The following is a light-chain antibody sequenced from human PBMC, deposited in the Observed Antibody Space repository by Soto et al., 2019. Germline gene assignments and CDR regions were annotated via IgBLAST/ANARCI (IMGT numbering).Light chain of an antibody. Sequence: EIVTTQSPATLSVSPGERATRSCRASQSVSSNLAWYQQKPGQAPRLLIYGASTRATGIPARFSGSGSGTEFTLTISSLQSEDFAVYYCQQYNNWPPWTFGQGTKVDIK. V-gene: IGKV3-15*01. CDR1: QSVSSN. CDR2: GAS. J-gene: IGKJ1*01. CDR3: QQYNNWPPWT.